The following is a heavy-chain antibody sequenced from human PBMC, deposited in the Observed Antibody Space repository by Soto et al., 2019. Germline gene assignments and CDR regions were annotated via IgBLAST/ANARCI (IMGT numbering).Heavy chain of an antibody. CDR2: IWYDGSNK. V-gene: IGHV3-33*01. J-gene: IGHJ6*02. CDR1: GFTFSSYG. Sequence: PGGSLRLSCAASGFTFSSYGMHWVRQAPGKGLEWVAVIWYDGSNKYYADSVKGRFTISRDNSKNTLYLQMNSLRAEDTAVYYCARALFRYYYGMDVWGQGTTVTVSS. CDR3: ARALFRYYYGMDV. D-gene: IGHD2-21*01.